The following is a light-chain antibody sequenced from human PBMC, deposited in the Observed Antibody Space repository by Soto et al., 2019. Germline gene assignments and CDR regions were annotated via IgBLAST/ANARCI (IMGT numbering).Light chain of an antibody. V-gene: IGLV2-14*01. Sequence: QSVLTQPASVSGSSGQSITISCTGTSSDVGGYNYVSWYQQHPGKAPKLMIYDVSNRPSGVSNRFSGSKSGNTASLSFSGLQAEDEADYYCSSYTSSSTRVFGTGTKVTVL. J-gene: IGLJ1*01. CDR1: SSDVGGYNY. CDR3: SSYTSSSTRV. CDR2: DVS.